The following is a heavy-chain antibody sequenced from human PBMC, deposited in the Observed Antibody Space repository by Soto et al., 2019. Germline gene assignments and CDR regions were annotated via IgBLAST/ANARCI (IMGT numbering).Heavy chain of an antibody. Sequence: WGSLRLSCAASGFTVTAHYVAWFRQAPGRGLDWLAVIYYDGSNTYYADSVRGRFTISRDNSDSTVFLEMNGLRAEDSAVYYCARAFAQWLGKPPLRSWGRGTLVTLSS. D-gene: IGHD5-18*01. CDR3: ARAFAQWLGKPPLRS. CDR2: IYYDGSNT. J-gene: IGHJ5*01. CDR1: GFTVTAHY. V-gene: IGHV3-33*08.